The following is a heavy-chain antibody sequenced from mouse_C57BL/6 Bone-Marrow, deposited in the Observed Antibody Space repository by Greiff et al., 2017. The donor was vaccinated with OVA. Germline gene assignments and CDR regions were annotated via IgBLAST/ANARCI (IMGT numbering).Heavy chain of an antibody. CDR3: AFITTTFDY. D-gene: IGHD1-1*01. CDR1: GYTFTSYW. CDR2: IYPGSGST. J-gene: IGHJ2*01. Sequence: QVQLQQPGAELVKPGASVKMSCKASGYTFTSYWRTWVKQRPGQGLVWIGDIYPGSGSTNYNENFKSKATLTVDTSSSTAYMQLSSLTSEDSAVYYCAFITTTFDYWGQGTTLTVSS. V-gene: IGHV1-55*01.